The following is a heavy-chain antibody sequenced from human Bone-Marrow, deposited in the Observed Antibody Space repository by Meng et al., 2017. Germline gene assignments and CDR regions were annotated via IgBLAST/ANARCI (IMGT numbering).Heavy chain of an antibody. V-gene: IGHV1-69*05. CDR3: ARGTDPTKSSWYGFGFDY. Sequence: SVKVSCKASGGTFSSYAISWVRQAPGQGLEWMGGIIPIFGTANYAQKFQGRVTITTDESTSTAYMELSSLRSEDTAVYYCARGTDPTKSSWYGFGFDYWGQGTLVTVSS. J-gene: IGHJ4*02. CDR1: GGTFSSYA. D-gene: IGHD6-13*01. CDR2: IIPIFGTA.